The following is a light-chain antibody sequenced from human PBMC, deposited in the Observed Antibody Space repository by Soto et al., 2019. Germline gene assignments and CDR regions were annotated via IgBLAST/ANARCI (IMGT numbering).Light chain of an antibody. CDR2: AAS. V-gene: IGKV1-39*01. Sequence: DIQMTQSPSSLSASVGDRVTITCRASQSISSYLNWYQQKPGKAPKLLIYAASSLQSGVPSRFSGSGSGTDFTITISSLQPEDFATYYCQQSYSTLWTFCQGTKVEIK. CDR1: QSISSY. CDR3: QQSYSTLWT. J-gene: IGKJ1*01.